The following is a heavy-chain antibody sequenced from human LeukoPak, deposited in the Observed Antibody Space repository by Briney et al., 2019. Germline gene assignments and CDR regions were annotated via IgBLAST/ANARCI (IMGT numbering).Heavy chain of an antibody. CDR3: ARSDWFDP. V-gene: IGHV3-74*01. CDR1: GFTFTSYG. Sequence: QAGGSLRLSCAASGFTFTSYGMHWVRQVPGKGLVWVSRSKSDGSSTSHADSVKGRFTISRDNAKNTLYLQMNSLRVEDTAVYYCARSDWFDPWGQGTLVIVSS. J-gene: IGHJ5*02. CDR2: SKSDGSST.